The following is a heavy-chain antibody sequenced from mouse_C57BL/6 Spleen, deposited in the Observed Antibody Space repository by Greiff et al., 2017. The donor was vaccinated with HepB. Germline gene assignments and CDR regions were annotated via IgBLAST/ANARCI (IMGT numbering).Heavy chain of an antibody. CDR2: ILPGSGST. J-gene: IGHJ3*01. CDR1: GYTFTGYW. D-gene: IGHD2-2*01. V-gene: IGHV1-9*01. CDR3: ARGGNYYGYDGGAWFAY. Sequence: VQLQQSGAELMKPGASVKLSCKATGYTFTGYWIEWVKQRPGHGLEWIGEILPGSGSTNYNEKFKGKATFTADTSSNTAYMQLSSLTTEDSAIYYCARGGNYYGYDGGAWFAYWGQVTLVTVSA.